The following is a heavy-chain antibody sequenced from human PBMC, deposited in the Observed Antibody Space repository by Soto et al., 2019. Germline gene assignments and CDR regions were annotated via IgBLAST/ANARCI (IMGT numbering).Heavy chain of an antibody. CDR3: VGVILSGGADF. CDR2: IYGSGAV. J-gene: IGHJ6*02. D-gene: IGHD3-10*02. CDR1: GFTVRGSA. Sequence: EVQLVESGGGLVQPGRSLRHPCAASGFTVRGSAMHWVRQGTGGGLELVAGIYGSGAVGYECAVRGRLTISRDVAKTSLLLQLKSLTIEETALSYVVGVILSGGADFWGPGPRVPVSS. V-gene: IGHV3-9*01.